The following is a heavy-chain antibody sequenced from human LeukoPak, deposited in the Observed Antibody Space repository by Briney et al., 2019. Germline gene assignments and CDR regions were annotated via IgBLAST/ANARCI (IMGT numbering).Heavy chain of an antibody. Sequence: ASVKVSCKASGYTFTSYAIHWVRQAPGQRLEWMGWINAGNGNTKYSQKFQGRVTITRDTSASKAYMELSSLRSEDTAVYYCARVASSSWYFYWGQGSLVTVSS. D-gene: IGHD6-13*01. CDR1: GYTFTSYA. CDR3: ARVASSSWYFY. CDR2: INAGNGNT. J-gene: IGHJ4*02. V-gene: IGHV1-3*01.